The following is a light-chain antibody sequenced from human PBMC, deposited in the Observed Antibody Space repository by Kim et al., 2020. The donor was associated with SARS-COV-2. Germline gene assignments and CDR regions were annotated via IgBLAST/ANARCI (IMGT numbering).Light chain of an antibody. J-gene: IGLJ1*01. CDR1: SSNIGNNY. Sequence: QPVLTQPPSVSAAPGQKVTISCSGTSSNIGNNYVSWYQQVPGTAPKLLIFDNNKRPSGIPDRFSGSKSGTTATLGITGLQTGDEADYYCGTWDSSLSVVYVFGTGTKVTVL. CDR2: DNN. V-gene: IGLV1-51*01. CDR3: GTWDSSLSVVYV.